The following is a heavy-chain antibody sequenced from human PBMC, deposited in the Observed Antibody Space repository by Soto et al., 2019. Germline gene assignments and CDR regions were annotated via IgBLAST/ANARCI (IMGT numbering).Heavy chain of an antibody. Sequence: EVQLVESGGGLVQPGGSLRLSCAASGFTFSSYAMHWVRQAPGKGLEYVSVISSNGGSTYYANSVKGRFTISRDNSNNPLYLQMGRLRAEEMAVYYCARGIGGYDFGYWGHGTLVTVSS. CDR3: ARGIGGYDFGY. CDR2: ISSNGGST. J-gene: IGHJ4*01. V-gene: IGHV3-64*01. CDR1: GFTFSSYA. D-gene: IGHD5-12*01.